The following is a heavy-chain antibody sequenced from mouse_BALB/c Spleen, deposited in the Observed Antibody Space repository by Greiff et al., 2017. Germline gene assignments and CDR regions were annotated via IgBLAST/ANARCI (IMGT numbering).Heavy chain of an antibody. D-gene: IGHD2-12*01. J-gene: IGHJ4*01. CDR3: ARLEDDGYAMDY. V-gene: IGHV5-12-1*01. CDR2: ISSGGGST. Sequence: EVQRVESGGGLVKPGGSLKLSCAASGFAFSSYDMSWVRQTPEKRLEWVAYISSGGGSTYYPDTVKGRFTISRDNAKNTLYLQMSSLKSEDTAMYYCARLEDDGYAMDYWGQGTSVTVSS. CDR1: GFAFSSYD.